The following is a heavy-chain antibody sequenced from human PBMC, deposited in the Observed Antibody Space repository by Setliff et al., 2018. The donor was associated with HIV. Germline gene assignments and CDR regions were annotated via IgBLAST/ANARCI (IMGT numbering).Heavy chain of an antibody. J-gene: IGHJ4*02. CDR3: LTPSHSGMSGY. CDR1: GFTFSNFA. V-gene: IGHV3-73*01. Sequence: GGSLRLSCVASGFTFSNFAMHWVRQAPGKGLEWVGRIRDQRNNYATVYAAAVQGRFTITRDDSRNTAYLHMNSLRADDTAVYYCLTPSHSGMSGYWGQGTLVTVSS. D-gene: IGHD2-15*01. CDR2: IRDQRNNYAT.